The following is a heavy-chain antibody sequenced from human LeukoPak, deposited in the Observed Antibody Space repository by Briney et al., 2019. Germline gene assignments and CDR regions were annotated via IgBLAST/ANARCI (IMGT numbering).Heavy chain of an antibody. CDR2: TKPDGSAE. CDR3: ARDGDLNTNFDY. J-gene: IGHJ4*02. CDR1: GFTFRNYW. Sequence: PGGSLRLSCAASGFTFRNYWMGWVRQAPGKGLEWVANTKPDGSAEYYADSVRGRFTTSRDNANNFLYLQMNRLRAEDMAVYYCARDGDLNTNFDYWGQGTLVT. V-gene: IGHV3-7*01. D-gene: IGHD2-21*01.